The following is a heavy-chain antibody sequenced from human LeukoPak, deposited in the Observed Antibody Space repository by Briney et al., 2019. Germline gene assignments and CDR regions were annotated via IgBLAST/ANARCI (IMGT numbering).Heavy chain of an antibody. CDR3: ARGVVSGYYYYGMDV. D-gene: IGHD3-3*01. CDR2: IIPIFGTA. Sequence: ASVKVSCKASGGTFSSYAISWVRQAPGQGLEWMGGIIPIFGTANYAQKFQGRVTITADESTSTAYMELSGLRSEDTAVYYCARGVVSGYYYYGMDVWGQGTTVTVSS. J-gene: IGHJ6*02. CDR1: GGTFSSYA. V-gene: IGHV1-69*13.